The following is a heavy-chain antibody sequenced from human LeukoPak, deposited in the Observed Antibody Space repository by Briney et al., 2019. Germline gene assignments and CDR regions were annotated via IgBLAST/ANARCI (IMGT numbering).Heavy chain of an antibody. CDR1: RYTFTTYD. V-gene: IGHV1-8*01. CDR2: MNPNSGNT. Sequence: ASVKVSCKASRYTFTTYDIHWVRQATGQGLEWMGWMNPNSGNTGYAQKFQGRVTMTRNTSISAAYMDLSSLRSEDTAVYYCATTKPNWGAFDYWGQGTLVTVPS. CDR3: ATTKPNWGAFDY. D-gene: IGHD7-27*01. J-gene: IGHJ4*02.